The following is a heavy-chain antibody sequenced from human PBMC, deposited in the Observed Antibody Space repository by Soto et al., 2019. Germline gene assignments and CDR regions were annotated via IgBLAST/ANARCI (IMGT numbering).Heavy chain of an antibody. D-gene: IGHD3-16*01. CDR2: IYTSGST. CDR1: GGSIIIYY. J-gene: IGHJ4*02. Sequence: SETLSLTCTVSGGSIIIYYWSWIRQPAGKGLEWIGRIYTSGSTNYNPSLKSRVTMSVDTSKNQFSLKLSSVTAADTAVYYCARYSYDYVWGTLDYWGQGTLVTVS. V-gene: IGHV4-4*07. CDR3: ARYSYDYVWGTLDY.